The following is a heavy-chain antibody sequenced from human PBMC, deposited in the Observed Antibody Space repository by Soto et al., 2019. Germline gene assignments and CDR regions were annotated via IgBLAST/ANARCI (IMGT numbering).Heavy chain of an antibody. J-gene: IGHJ5*02. CDR3: ARSLNWNHGPRLDP. CDR2: IIAIFGTA. CDR1: GCTASIYA. D-gene: IGHD1-1*01. Sequence: SEKVSRKASGCTASIYAISWVRQAPGQAHEWMGGIIAIFGTANNAQKFQGRVTITADESTSTAYMELSSLRSEDTAVYHCARSLNWNHGPRLDPWRQGTLV. V-gene: IGHV1-69*13.